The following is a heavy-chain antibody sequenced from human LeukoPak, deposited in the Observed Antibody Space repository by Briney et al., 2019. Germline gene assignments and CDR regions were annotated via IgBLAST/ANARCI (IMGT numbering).Heavy chain of an antibody. CDR3: ARHKGPYSPNDY. CDR1: GGSVSNYY. V-gene: IGHV4-59*08. Sequence: PSETLSLTCTVSGGSVSNYYWSLVRLPPGKGLEWIGYIYSSGNTNYNPSFKSRVTISRDTSKNQISLKLSSVTAADTAVYYCARHKGPYSPNDYWGQGTLVTVSS. J-gene: IGHJ4*02. CDR2: IYSSGNT. D-gene: IGHD5-18*01.